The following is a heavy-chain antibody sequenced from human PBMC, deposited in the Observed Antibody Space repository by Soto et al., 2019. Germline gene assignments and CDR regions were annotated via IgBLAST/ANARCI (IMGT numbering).Heavy chain of an antibody. CDR2: IYYSGST. CDR3: ARVGEDVDIVATSPYYFDY. D-gene: IGHD5-12*01. Sequence: KPSETLSLTCTVSGGSISSGDYYWSWIRQPPGKGLEWIGYIYYSGSTYYNPSLKSRVTISVDTSKNQFSLKLSSVTAADTAVYYCARVGEDVDIVATSPYYFDYWGQGTLVTVSS. V-gene: IGHV4-30-4*01. CDR1: GGSISSGDYY. J-gene: IGHJ4*02.